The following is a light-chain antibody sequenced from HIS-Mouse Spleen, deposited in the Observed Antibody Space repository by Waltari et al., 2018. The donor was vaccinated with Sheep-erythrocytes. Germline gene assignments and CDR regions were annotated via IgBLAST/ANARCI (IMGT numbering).Light chain of an antibody. V-gene: IGLV2-23*01. J-gene: IGLJ3*02. Sequence: QSALTQPASVSGSPGQSITISCTGTSSDVGSYNLVSWYQQHPGKAPKLMIYEGSKRPSSVSNRFSGSKSGHTASLTIAGLQAEDEADYYCCSYAGSSTPWVFGGGTKLTVL. CDR2: EGS. CDR3: CSYAGSSTPWV. CDR1: SSDVGSYNL.